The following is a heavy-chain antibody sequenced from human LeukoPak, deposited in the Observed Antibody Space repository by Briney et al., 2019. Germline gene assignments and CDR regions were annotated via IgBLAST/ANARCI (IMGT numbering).Heavy chain of an antibody. D-gene: IGHD2-15*01. J-gene: IGHJ4*02. V-gene: IGHV4-59*01. CDR2: IYYSGST. Sequence: PSETLSLTCTVSGGSINSYYWSWIRQPPGKGLEWIGYIYYSGSTNYNPSLKSRVTISVDTSKNQFSLKLSSVTAADTAVYYCARENSGGSCFDYWGQGTLVTVSS. CDR3: ARENSGGSCFDY. CDR1: GGSINSYY.